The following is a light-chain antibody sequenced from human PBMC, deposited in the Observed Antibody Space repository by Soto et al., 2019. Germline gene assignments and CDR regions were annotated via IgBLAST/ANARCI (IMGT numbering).Light chain of an antibody. CDR2: SNN. CDR3: AAWDDSLSNYV. V-gene: IGLV1-44*01. CDR1: SSNIGSNT. Sequence: QAVVTQPPSASGTPGQRVTISCSGSSSNIGSNTVNWYQQLPGTAPKVLIYSNNERPSGVPDRFSGSKSGTSASLAISGLQSEDEADYYCAAWDDSLSNYVFGTGTKLTVL. J-gene: IGLJ1*01.